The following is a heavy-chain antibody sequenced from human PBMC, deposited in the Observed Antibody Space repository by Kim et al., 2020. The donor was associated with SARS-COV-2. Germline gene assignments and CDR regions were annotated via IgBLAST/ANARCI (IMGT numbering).Heavy chain of an antibody. D-gene: IGHD3-16*01. V-gene: IGHV3-30*18. J-gene: IGHJ6*02. CDR2: IYYDGSKK. CDR3: AKDRSFFIITCGGESGGLDV. CDR1: GFTFNSFG. Sequence: GGSLRLSCVASGFTFNSFGMHWVRQAPGKGLVWVSRIYYDGSKKYYADSLKGRFTISRDSSKNTLYLQMNSLRAEDTAVYYCAKDRSFFIITCGGESGGLDVGGQGTTVTFSS.